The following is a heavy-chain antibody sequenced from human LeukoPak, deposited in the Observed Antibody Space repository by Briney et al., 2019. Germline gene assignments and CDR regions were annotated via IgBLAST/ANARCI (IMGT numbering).Heavy chain of an antibody. CDR2: IYTSGST. D-gene: IGHD5-12*01. CDR1: GGSTSGSY. J-gene: IGHJ6*03. Sequence: PPETLSLTCSVSGGSTSGSYWNWIREPPGKGLEWIGRIYTSGSTNYNPSLKSRVTMSVDTSKNQFSLKLSSVTAADTAVYYCARDTNRYSGYGPSYYYYMDVWGKGTTVTISS. V-gene: IGHV4-4*07. CDR3: ARDTNRYSGYGPSYYYYMDV.